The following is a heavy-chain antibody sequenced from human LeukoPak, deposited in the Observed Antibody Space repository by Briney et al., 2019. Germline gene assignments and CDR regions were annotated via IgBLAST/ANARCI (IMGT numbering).Heavy chain of an antibody. J-gene: IGHJ4*02. Sequence: SETLSLTCAVYGGSFSGYYWSWIRQPPGKGLEWIGEINHSGSTNYNPSLKSRVTISVDSSKNQFSLRLSSVTAADTAVYYCARVAVSAREYFDYWGQGALVTVSS. CDR1: GGSFSGYY. CDR2: INHSGST. V-gene: IGHV4-34*01. D-gene: IGHD2-21*02. CDR3: ARVAVSAREYFDY.